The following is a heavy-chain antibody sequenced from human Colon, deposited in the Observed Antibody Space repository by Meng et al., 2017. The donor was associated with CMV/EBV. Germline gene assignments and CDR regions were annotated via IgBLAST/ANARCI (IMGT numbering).Heavy chain of an antibody. CDR2: ISDSGYS. V-gene: IGHV3-23*01. CDR1: GFTFSSYS. Sequence: GGSLRLSCAASGFTFSSYSMNWVRQAPGKGLEWVSFISDSGYSNYGDPVKGRFTISRDNSKNTVFLQMHSLRADDTGIYYCAKIRKGGYCTGGSCFDTWGQGTQVTVSS. J-gene: IGHJ5*02. D-gene: IGHD2-8*02. CDR3: AKIRKGGYCTGGSCFDT.